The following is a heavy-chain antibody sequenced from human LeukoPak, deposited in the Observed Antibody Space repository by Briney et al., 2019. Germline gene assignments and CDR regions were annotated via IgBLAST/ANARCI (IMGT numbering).Heavy chain of an antibody. CDR3: ATYRQVLLPFES. D-gene: IGHD2-8*02. CDR1: GFTFSTFA. J-gene: IGHJ4*02. V-gene: IGHV3-23*01. CDR2: IFPSGGEI. Sequence: GGSLRPSCAASGFTFSTFAMIWVRQPPGKGLEWVSSIFPSGGEIHYADSVRGRFTISKDNSKSTLSLQMNSLRAEDTAIYYCATYRQVLLPFESWGQGTLVTVSS.